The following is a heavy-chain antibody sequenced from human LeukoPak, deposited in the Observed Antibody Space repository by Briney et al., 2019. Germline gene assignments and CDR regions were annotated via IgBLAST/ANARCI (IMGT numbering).Heavy chain of an antibody. J-gene: IGHJ3*02. CDR1: GGTFSSYA. Sequence: SVKVSCKASGGTFSSYAISWVRQAPGQGLEWMGGIIPIFGTANYAQKFQGRVTITADESTSTAYMELSSLRSEDTAVYYCARPGYGGPHVAFDIWGQGTMVTVSS. CDR2: IIPIFGTA. CDR3: ARPGYGGPHVAFDI. V-gene: IGHV1-69*13. D-gene: IGHD5-12*01.